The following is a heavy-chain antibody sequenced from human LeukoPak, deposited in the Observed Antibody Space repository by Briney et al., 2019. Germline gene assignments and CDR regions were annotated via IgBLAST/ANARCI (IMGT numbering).Heavy chain of an antibody. CDR2: TYYRSKWYN. J-gene: IGHJ6*02. D-gene: IGHD3-10*01. CDR3: ARNQRITMVRGKKDYYYGMDV. CDR1: GDSVSSNSAA. V-gene: IGHV6-1*01. Sequence: SQTLSLTCAISGDSVSSNSAAWNWIRQSPSRGLEWLGRTYYRSKWYNDYAVPVKSRITINPDTSKNQFSLQLNSVTPEDTAVYYCARNQRITMVRGKKDYYYGMDVWGQGTTVTVSS.